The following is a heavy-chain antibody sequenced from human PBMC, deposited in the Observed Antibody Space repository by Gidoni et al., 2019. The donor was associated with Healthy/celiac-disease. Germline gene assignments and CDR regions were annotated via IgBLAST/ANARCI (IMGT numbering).Heavy chain of an antibody. V-gene: IGHV3-33*01. D-gene: IGHD3-22*01. Sequence: QVQLVESGGGVGQPGRSLRLSCAASGFTFSSYGMHWVRQAPGKGLEWVAVIWYDGSNKYYADSVKGLFTISRDNFKNTLYLQMNSLRAEDTAVYYCAGEPYYYDSSGRNWFDPWGQGTLVTVSS. CDR3: AGEPYYYDSSGRNWFDP. CDR1: GFTFSSYG. J-gene: IGHJ5*02. CDR2: IWYDGSNK.